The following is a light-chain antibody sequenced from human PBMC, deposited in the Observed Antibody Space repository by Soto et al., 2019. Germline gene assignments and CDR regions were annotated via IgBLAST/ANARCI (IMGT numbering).Light chain of an antibody. CDR2: EGS. J-gene: IGLJ1*01. V-gene: IGLV2-23*01. Sequence: QSALTQPASVSGSPGQSITISCTGTSSDVGSYNLVSWYQQHPGKAPKLMIYEGSKRPSGVSNRFSGSKSGNTASLTISGLQAEDEADYYCCSYAGGPLVFGTGTKVTVL. CDR1: SSDVGSYNL. CDR3: CSYAGGPLV.